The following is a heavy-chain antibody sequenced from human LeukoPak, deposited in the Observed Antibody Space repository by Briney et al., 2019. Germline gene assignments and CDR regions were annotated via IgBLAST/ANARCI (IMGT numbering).Heavy chain of an antibody. Sequence: GGSLRLSCAASGFTFSSYSMNWVRQAPGKGLEWVSSISSSSSYIYYADSVKGRFTISRDNAKNSLYLQMNSLRAEDTAVYYCARDQALWFGELFYYYYGMDVWGQGTTVTVSS. CDR2: ISSSSSYI. J-gene: IGHJ6*02. D-gene: IGHD3-10*01. CDR1: GFTFSSYS. CDR3: ARDQALWFGELFYYYYGMDV. V-gene: IGHV3-21*01.